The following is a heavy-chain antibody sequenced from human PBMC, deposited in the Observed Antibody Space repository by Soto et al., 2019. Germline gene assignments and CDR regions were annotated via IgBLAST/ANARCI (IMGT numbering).Heavy chain of an antibody. CDR1: GLTLSTSS. V-gene: IGHV3-48*01. J-gene: IGHJ4*02. CDR2: IRRHTSVT. Sequence: VQLVESGGMLVQPGGSLRLSCAASGLTLSTSSMNWVGQAPGKGLEWISYIRRHTSVTAYADSVNGRFTISTDSAKNSLYLQMDRQRVEKKSVFLCGKVAESGYYRVDRWGQGPLVTVSS. D-gene: IGHD3-22*01. CDR3: GKVAESGYYRVDR.